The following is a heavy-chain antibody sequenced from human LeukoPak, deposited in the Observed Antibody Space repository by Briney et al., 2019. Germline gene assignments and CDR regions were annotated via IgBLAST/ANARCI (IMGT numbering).Heavy chain of an antibody. Sequence: ASVKVSCKASGYTFTGYYMHWVRQAPGQGLEWMGIINPSGGSTSYAQKFQGRVTMTRDMSTSTVYMELSSLRSEDTAVYYCARIKSYYYDTSDKDAFDIWGQGTVVTVSS. CDR2: INPSGGST. CDR3: ARIKSYYYDTSDKDAFDI. V-gene: IGHV1-46*01. D-gene: IGHD3-22*01. CDR1: GYTFTGYY. J-gene: IGHJ3*02.